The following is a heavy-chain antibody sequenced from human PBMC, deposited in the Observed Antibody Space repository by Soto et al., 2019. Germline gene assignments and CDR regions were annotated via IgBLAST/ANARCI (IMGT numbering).Heavy chain of an antibody. Sequence: GGSLRLSCAASGFTFSSYAMCWVRQAPGKGLEWVSALGGSGGRAYYAESVRGRFTVSRDNSRNTLFLQMNSLRVEDTAIYYCAKADRPYYEILTGPDYWGQGTPVTVSS. V-gene: IGHV3-23*01. CDR2: LGGSGGRA. CDR1: GFTFSSYA. CDR3: AKADRPYYEILTGPDY. J-gene: IGHJ4*02. D-gene: IGHD3-9*01.